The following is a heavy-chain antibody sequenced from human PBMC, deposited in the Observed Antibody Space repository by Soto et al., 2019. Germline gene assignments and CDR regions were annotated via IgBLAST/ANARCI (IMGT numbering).Heavy chain of an antibody. V-gene: IGHV1-8*01. CDR2: MQPSTGRT. Sequence: QVQLVQSGAEVREPGASVKVSCKASGYSFTSLDINWVRQTAGQGLEWMGWMQPSTGRTGYAQKFQGTVTMTKDTSINTAYRELSAVTSEDTAFYYFARAATAGVDYWGQGTLVTVSS. J-gene: IGHJ4*02. CDR3: ARAATAGVDY. CDR1: GYSFTSLD. D-gene: IGHD1-26*01.